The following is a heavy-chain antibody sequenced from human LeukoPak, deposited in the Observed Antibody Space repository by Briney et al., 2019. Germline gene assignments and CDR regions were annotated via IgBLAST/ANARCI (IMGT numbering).Heavy chain of an antibody. D-gene: IGHD3-3*01. CDR1: GFTFSDYY. V-gene: IGHV3-11*01. J-gene: IGHJ3*02. CDR3: AIPGVSAFDI. CDR2: ISSSGSTI. Sequence: GGALRLSCAASGFTFSDYYMSWIRQPPGKGGEWVSYISSSGSTIDYADSVKGRFTISRDNAKNSLYLQMNSLRAEDTAVYYCAIPGVSAFDIWGQGTMVTVSS.